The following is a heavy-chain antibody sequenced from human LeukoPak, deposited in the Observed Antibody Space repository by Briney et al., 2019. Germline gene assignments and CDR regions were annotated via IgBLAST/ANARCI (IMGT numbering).Heavy chain of an antibody. J-gene: IGHJ4*02. D-gene: IGHD3-22*01. CDR2: IYYSGST. Sequence: SETLSLTCTVSGGSISSGGYYWSWIRQHPGKGLEWIGYIYYSGSTYYNPSLKSRVTISVDTSKNQFSLKLSSVTAADTAVYYCARVAPSSGYYYPDYWGQGTLVTVSS. V-gene: IGHV4-31*03. CDR1: GGSISSGGYY. CDR3: ARVAPSSGYYYPDY.